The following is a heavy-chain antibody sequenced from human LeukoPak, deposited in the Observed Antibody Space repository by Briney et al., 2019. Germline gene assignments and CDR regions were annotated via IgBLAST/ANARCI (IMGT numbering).Heavy chain of an antibody. V-gene: IGHV3-74*01. D-gene: IGHD2-21*02. CDR3: ARAPSTGDPGAFDI. CDR2: INTDGSST. J-gene: IGHJ3*02. CDR1: GFTFSSYW. Sequence: GGSLRLSCAASGFTFSSYWMRWVRQAPGKGLVWVSRINTDGSSTSYADSVKGRFTISRDNSKNTLYLQMNSLRAEDTAVYYCARAPSTGDPGAFDIWGQGTMVTVSS.